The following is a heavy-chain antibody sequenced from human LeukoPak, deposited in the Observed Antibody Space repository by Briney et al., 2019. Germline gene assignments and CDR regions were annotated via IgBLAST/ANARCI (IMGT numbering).Heavy chain of an antibody. V-gene: IGHV3-48*01. CDR2: ISSSSSAI. Sequence: PGGSLRLSCAASGFTFSSHSMNWVRQAPGKGLEWVSYISSSSSAIYYADSVKGRFTISRDSAKNSLYLQMNSLRAEDTAVYCCARDGRAAAGKFDYWGQGTLVTVSS. CDR3: ARDGRAAAGKFDY. D-gene: IGHD6-13*01. CDR1: GFTFSSHS. J-gene: IGHJ4*02.